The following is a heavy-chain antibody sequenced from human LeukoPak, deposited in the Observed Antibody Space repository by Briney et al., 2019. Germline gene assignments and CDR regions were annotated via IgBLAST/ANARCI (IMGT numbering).Heavy chain of an antibody. J-gene: IGHJ4*02. CDR1: GFSFTTYW. CDR3: AKLAKYFYGAETFYFFEH. D-gene: IGHD3-10*01. V-gene: IGHV3-7*01. Sequence: GGSLRLSCAASGFSFTTYWMSWVRQAQGKGLEWVANINQDGTEKYYVDSVKGRFTISGDNGKNSLYLQMNSPRVEDTAVYYCAKLAKYFYGAETFYFFEHWGQGTPVTASS. CDR2: INQDGTEK.